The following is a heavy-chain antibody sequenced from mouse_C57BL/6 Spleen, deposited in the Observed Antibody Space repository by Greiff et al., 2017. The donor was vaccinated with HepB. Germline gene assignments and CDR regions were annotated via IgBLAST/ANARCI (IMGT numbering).Heavy chain of an antibody. CDR1: GYTFTSYS. V-gene: IGHV1-72*01. D-gene: IGHD1-1*01. CDR3: AEGGSSPDY. Sequence: QVQLQQPGAELVKPGASVKLSCKVSGYTFTSYSMHWVKQRPGRGLEWIGRIYPNSGGTKYNEKFKSKATLTVDKPSSTAYMQLSGLTSEDSAVYYCAEGGSSPDYWGQGTTLTVSS. CDR2: IYPNSGGT. J-gene: IGHJ2*01.